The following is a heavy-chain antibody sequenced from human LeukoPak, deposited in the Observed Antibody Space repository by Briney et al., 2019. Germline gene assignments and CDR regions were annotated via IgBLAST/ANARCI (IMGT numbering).Heavy chain of an antibody. J-gene: IGHJ4*02. CDR2: VNTDGSST. V-gene: IGHV3-74*03. CDR3: ARDRGHAYFFDY. D-gene: IGHD2-2*01. CDR1: GFTFNIHW. Sequence: GGSLRLSCAASGFTFNIHWMHWVRQVSGKGLVWVARVNTDGSSTTYADSVKGRFTISRDNAKDTLYLQMNTLRAEDTAMYYCARDRGHAYFFDYWGQGTLVTVSS.